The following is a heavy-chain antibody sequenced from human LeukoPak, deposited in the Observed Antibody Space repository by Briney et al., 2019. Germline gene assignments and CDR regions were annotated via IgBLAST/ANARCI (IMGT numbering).Heavy chain of an antibody. D-gene: IGHD3-22*01. V-gene: IGHV5-51*01. CDR1: GYSFTSYW. J-gene: IGHJ6*03. CDR2: IYPGDSDT. Sequence: GESLKISCKGSGYSFTSYWIGWVRQMPGKGLERMGIIYPGDSDTRYSPSFQGQVTISADKSISTAYLQWSSLKASDTAMYYCARITYYYDSSGYYYYYYYMDVWGKGTTVTVSS. CDR3: ARITYYYDSSGYYYYYYYMDV.